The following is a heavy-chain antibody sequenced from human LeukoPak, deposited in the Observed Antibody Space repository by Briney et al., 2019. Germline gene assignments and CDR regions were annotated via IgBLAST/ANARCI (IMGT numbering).Heavy chain of an antibody. V-gene: IGHV1-18*01. CDR3: ARVTWGPSISYYYYYMDV. J-gene: IGHJ6*03. Sequence: GASVKVSCKASGYTFTSYGISWVRQAPGQGLEWMGWISAYSGNTNYAQNLQGRVTMTTDTSTSTAYMELRGLTSDDTAVYYCARVTWGPSISYYYYYMDVWGKGTTVTVSS. CDR1: GYTFTSYG. D-gene: IGHD3-16*01. CDR2: ISAYSGNT.